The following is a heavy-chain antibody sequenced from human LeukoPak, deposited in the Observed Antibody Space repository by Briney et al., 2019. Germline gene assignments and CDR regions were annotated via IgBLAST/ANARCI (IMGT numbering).Heavy chain of an antibody. D-gene: IGHD6-13*01. J-gene: IGHJ6*02. Sequence: GGSLRLSCAASGFTFSSYWMHWVRQAPGKGLVWVSRINSDGSSTSYADSVKGRFTISRDNAKNTLYLQMSSLRAEDTAVYYCARAGEAAAGYYYYGMDVWGQGTTVTVSS. CDR3: ARAGEAAAGYYYYGMDV. CDR1: GFTFSSYW. V-gene: IGHV3-74*01. CDR2: INSDGSST.